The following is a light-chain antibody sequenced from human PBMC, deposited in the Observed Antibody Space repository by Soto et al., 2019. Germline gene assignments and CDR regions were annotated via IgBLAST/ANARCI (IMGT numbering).Light chain of an antibody. V-gene: IGLV2-14*03. CDR1: SSDIGSYNY. CDR3: SSSIFGDTPWV. Sequence: QSALTQPASVSGSPGQSITISCTGTSSDIGSYNYVSWYQQHPGKAPKLMIYDVNNRPSGVSNRFFGSKSGNTASLTISGLQAEDEADYYCSSSIFGDTPWVFGGGTKLTVL. J-gene: IGLJ3*02. CDR2: DVN.